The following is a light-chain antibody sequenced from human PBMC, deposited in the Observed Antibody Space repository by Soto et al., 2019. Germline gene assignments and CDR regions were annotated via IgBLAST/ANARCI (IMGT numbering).Light chain of an antibody. Sequence: EIVMTQSPATLSVSPGERATLSCRASQSVSSSLAWYQQKPGQAPRLLIYGASNRATGIPDRFSGSGSGTDFTLTISRLEPEDFAVYYCQQYGSSPTFGGGTKVDIK. J-gene: IGKJ4*01. CDR2: GAS. CDR3: QQYGSSPT. CDR1: QSVSSS. V-gene: IGKV3-20*01.